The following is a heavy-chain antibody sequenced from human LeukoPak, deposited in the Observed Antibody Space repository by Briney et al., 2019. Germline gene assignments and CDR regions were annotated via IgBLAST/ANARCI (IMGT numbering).Heavy chain of an antibody. J-gene: IGHJ4*02. D-gene: IGHD3-22*01. CDR3: ASYDSSATFDY. V-gene: IGHV4-30-2*01. Sequence: PSETLSLTCADSGGSISSGGYSWSWIRQPPGKGLEWIGYIYHSGSAYYNPSLKSRVTISVDRSKNQFSLKLSSVTAADTAVYYCASYDSSATFDYWGQGTLVTVSS. CDR2: IYHSGSA. CDR1: GGSISSGGYS.